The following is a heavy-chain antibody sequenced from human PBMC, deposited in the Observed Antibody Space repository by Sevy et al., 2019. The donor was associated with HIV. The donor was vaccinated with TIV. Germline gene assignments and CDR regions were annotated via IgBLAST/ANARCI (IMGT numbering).Heavy chain of an antibody. CDR2: SSSSSSTI. CDR1: GFTFSSYS. Sequence: GGSLRLSCAASGFTFSSYSMNWVRQAPGKGLEWVSCSSSSSSTIYYADSVKGRFTISRDNAKNTLYLQMNSLRDEDTAVYYCARTKGPYSSSWYYFDYWGQGTLVTVSS. V-gene: IGHV3-48*02. D-gene: IGHD6-13*01. CDR3: ARTKGPYSSSWYYFDY. J-gene: IGHJ4*02.